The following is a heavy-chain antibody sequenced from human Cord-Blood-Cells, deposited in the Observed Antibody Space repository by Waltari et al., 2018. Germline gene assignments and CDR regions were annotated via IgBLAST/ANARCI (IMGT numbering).Heavy chain of an antibody. D-gene: IGHD2-21*01. Sequence: QVQLVESGGGVVQPGRSLRLSCAASGFTFSSYGMYWVRQAPGKGLEWVAVIWYDGSNKYYADSVKGRFTISRDNSKNTLYLQMNSLRAEDTAVYYCARDGGESGSEGYDYWGQGTLVTVSS. CDR3: ARDGGESGSEGYDY. CDR2: IWYDGSNK. V-gene: IGHV3-33*01. J-gene: IGHJ4*02. CDR1: GFTFSSYG.